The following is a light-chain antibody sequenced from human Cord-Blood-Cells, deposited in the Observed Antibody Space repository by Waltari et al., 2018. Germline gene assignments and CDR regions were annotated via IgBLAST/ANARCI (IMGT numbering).Light chain of an antibody. V-gene: IGLV2-23*01. CDR3: CSYAGSSTWV. Sequence: QSALTQPASVSGSPGQSITISCTGTSSDVGSYNLVSWYQQHPGKAPKLMIYEGSKRASGVSNRFSGSESGSTASLTISGLQAEDEADYYCCSYAGSSTWVFGGGTKLTVL. CDR2: EGS. CDR1: SSDVGSYNL. J-gene: IGLJ3*02.